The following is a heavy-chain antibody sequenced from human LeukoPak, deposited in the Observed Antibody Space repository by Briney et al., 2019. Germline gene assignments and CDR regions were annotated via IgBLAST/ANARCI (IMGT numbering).Heavy chain of an antibody. Sequence: PGGSLRLSCAASGFSFSDYYMHWVRQAPGKGLEWVSSISFDSGDETLYADSVKSRFTISRDNTKNSMFLQMDSLTVEDTALYFCTRDLPATISLGDDYWGPGTPVTVSS. V-gene: IGHV3-21*01. CDR1: GFSFSDYY. CDR3: TRDLPATISLGDDY. J-gene: IGHJ4*02. CDR2: ISFDSGDET. D-gene: IGHD5-12*01.